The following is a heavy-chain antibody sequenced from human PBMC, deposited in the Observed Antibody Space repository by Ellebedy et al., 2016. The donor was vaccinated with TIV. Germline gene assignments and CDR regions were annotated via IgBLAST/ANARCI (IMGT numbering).Heavy chain of an antibody. Sequence: GESLKISCAASGFTFSDSAMSWVRQAPEKGLEWVSTISGSADRTYYADSVKGRFTISRDNSQSTLYLQMDSLRADDTAVYYCAKPPELWLIHTGLVSWGQGTLVTVSS. V-gene: IGHV3-23*01. CDR3: AKPPELWLIHTGLVS. CDR2: ISGSADRT. J-gene: IGHJ4*02. CDR1: GFTFSDSA. D-gene: IGHD6-19*01.